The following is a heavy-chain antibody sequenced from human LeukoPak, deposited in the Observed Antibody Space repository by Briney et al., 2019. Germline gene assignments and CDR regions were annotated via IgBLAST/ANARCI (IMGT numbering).Heavy chain of an antibody. CDR1: GFTFSSYA. Sequence: GGSLRLSCAASGFTFSSYAMHWVRQAPGKGLEWVAVISYDGSNKYYADSVKGRFTISRDNSKNTLYLQMNSLRAEDTAVYYCARDLLAAAAGTGWFDPWGQETLVTVSS. CDR3: ARDLLAAAAGTGWFDP. J-gene: IGHJ5*02. CDR2: ISYDGSNK. D-gene: IGHD6-13*01. V-gene: IGHV3-30*04.